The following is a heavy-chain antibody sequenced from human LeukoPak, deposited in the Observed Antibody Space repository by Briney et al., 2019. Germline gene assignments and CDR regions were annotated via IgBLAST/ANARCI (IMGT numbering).Heavy chain of an antibody. D-gene: IGHD5-12*01. CDR2: INHSGST. CDR1: GGSFSGYY. CDR3: ARGYWLRPIDY. J-gene: IGHJ4*02. Sequence: PSETLSLTCAVYGGSFSGYYWSWIRQPPGKGLEWIGEINHSGSTNYNPSLKSRVTISVDTSKNQFSLKLSSVTAADTAVYYCARGYWLRPIDYWGQGTLVTVSS. V-gene: IGHV4-34*01.